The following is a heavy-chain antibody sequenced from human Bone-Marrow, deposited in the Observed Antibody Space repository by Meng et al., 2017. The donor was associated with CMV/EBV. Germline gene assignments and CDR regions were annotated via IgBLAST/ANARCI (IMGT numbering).Heavy chain of an antibody. J-gene: IGHJ6*02. V-gene: IGHV1-69*05. CDR1: GGTFSSYA. Sequence: SVKVSCKASGGTFSSYAISWVRQAPGQGLEWMGGIIPIFGTANYAQKFQGRVTITTDESTSTAYMELSSLRSEDTAVYYCARGYCSSTSCYKNGIDVWGQGTTVTVSS. CDR2: IIPIFGTA. CDR3: ARGYCSSTSCYKNGIDV. D-gene: IGHD2-2*02.